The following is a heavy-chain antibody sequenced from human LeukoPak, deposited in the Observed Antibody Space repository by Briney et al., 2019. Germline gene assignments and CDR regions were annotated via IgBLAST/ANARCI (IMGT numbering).Heavy chain of an antibody. D-gene: IGHD6-13*01. CDR3: ARIQPRIAAAFDY. Sequence: GASVTVSFKASGYTFTGYYMHWVRQAPGQGLEWMGWIDPNSGGTNYAQKFQGRVTMTRDTSISTAYMELSRLRSDDTAVYYCARIQPRIAAAFDYWGQGTLVTVSS. CDR2: IDPNSGGT. J-gene: IGHJ4*02. V-gene: IGHV1-2*02. CDR1: GYTFTGYY.